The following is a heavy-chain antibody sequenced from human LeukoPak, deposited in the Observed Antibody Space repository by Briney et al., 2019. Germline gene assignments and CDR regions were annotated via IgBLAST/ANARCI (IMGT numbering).Heavy chain of an antibody. CDR2: IAYDGSNE. J-gene: IGHJ4*02. Sequence: GGSLRLSCVVSGFTFNNYVMHWVRQAPGKGLDWVASIAYDGSNENYAESVKGRFTISRDNSKNTLYMQMNSLRAEDTAVYYCARPSGSVTIFGVVDYFDYWGQGSLVTVSS. CDR1: GFTFNNYV. D-gene: IGHD3-3*01. CDR3: ARPSGSVTIFGVVDYFDY. V-gene: IGHV3-30*04.